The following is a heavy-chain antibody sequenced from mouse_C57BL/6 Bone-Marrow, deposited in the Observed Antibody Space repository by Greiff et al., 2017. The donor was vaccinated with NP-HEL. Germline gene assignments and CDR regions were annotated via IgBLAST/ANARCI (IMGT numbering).Heavy chain of an antibody. Sequence: EVQLVESGPVLVKPGASVKMSCKASGYTFTDYYMNWVKQSHGKSLEWIGVINPYNGGTSYNQKFKGKATLTVDKSSSTAYMELNSLTSEDSAVYYCARDYGRLYFDYWGQGTTLTVSS. V-gene: IGHV1-19*01. D-gene: IGHD1-1*01. CDR3: ARDYGRLYFDY. CDR1: GYTFTDYY. CDR2: INPYNGGT. J-gene: IGHJ2*01.